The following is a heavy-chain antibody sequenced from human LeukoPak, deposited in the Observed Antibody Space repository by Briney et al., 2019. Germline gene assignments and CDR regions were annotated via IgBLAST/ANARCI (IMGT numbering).Heavy chain of an antibody. D-gene: IGHD6-19*01. CDR3: ARDSSGSMRFDY. V-gene: IGHV1-2*02. CDR1: GYTFTGYY. CDR2: INPNSGGT. Sequence: APVKVSCKASGYTFTGYYMHWVRQAPGQGLEWMGWINPNSGGTNYAQKFQGRVTMTRDTSISTAYMELSRLRSDDTAVYYCARDSSGSMRFDYWGQGTLVTVSS. J-gene: IGHJ4*02.